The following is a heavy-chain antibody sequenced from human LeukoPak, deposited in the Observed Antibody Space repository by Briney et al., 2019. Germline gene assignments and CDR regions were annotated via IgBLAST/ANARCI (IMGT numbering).Heavy chain of an antibody. CDR1: GYTFTGYY. D-gene: IGHD1-26*01. V-gene: IGHV1-2*02. Sequence: ASVKVSCKASGYTFTGYYMHWVRQAPGQGLEWMGWISPTSGGTNYAQKFQGRVTMTRDTSISTAYMELSRLRSDDTAVYYCARDNSVGETAWWFDPWGQGTLVTVSS. CDR3: ARDNSVGETAWWFDP. J-gene: IGHJ5*02. CDR2: ISPTSGGT.